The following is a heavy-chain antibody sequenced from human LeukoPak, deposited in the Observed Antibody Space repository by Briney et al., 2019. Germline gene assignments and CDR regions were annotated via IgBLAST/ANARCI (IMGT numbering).Heavy chain of an antibody. CDR1: GGSISTFS. V-gene: IGHV4-59*08. CDR2: IFNTGST. J-gene: IGHJ6*02. D-gene: IGHD5-18*01. CDR3: ARHAGYPSYNGMDV. Sequence: SETLSLTCTVSGGSISTFSGSWIRQPPGRGLEWIGYIFNTGSTNYNPSLKSRVTISIDTSKNQFSLKLSSVTAADTAVYYCARHAGYPSYNGMDVWGQGTTVTVSS.